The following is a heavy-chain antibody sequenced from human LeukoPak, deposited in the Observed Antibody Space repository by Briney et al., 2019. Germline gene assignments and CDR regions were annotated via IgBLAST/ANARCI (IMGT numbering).Heavy chain of an antibody. CDR1: GGSFSGYY. V-gene: IGHV4-34*01. D-gene: IGHD6-19*01. J-gene: IGHJ4*02. CDR3: ARGHGGWDPYCFDY. Sequence: NPSETLSLTCAVYGGSFSGYYWSWIRQPPGKGLEWIGEINHSGSTNYNPSLKSRVTISVDTSKNQFSLKLSSVTAADTAVYYCARGHGGWDPYCFDYWGQGTLVTVSS. CDR2: INHSGST.